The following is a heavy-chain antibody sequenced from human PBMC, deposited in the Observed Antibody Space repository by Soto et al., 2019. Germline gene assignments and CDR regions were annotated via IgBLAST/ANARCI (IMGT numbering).Heavy chain of an antibody. D-gene: IGHD3-3*01. J-gene: IGHJ5*02. Sequence: QVQLVQSGAEVKKPGASVKVSCKVSGYTFSTYGFSWVRQAPGQGLEWMGWIGAYNDDTNYAQNFQGRVTMTTDTSTTTSYMELRNLRSDDTAVYFCARDWRGAEGFDPWGQGTLVTVSS. V-gene: IGHV1-18*01. CDR1: GYTFSTYG. CDR2: IGAYNDDT. CDR3: ARDWRGAEGFDP.